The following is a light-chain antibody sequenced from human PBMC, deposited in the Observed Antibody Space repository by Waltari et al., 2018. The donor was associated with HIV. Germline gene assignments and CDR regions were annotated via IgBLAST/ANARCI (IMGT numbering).Light chain of an antibody. CDR1: QSINSL. Sequence: DIQMPPSPSPLSASVGDRATITCRASQSINSLLHWYQQKPGRAPSLLIFAASSLQSGVPSRFSGNGSGTDFTLTISSLQPEDFAIYFCQQSFILPLTFGGGTRVEIK. J-gene: IGKJ4*01. V-gene: IGKV1-39*01. CDR2: AAS. CDR3: QQSFILPLT.